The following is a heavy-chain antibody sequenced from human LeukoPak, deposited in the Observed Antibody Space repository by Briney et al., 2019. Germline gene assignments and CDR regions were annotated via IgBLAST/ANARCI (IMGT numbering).Heavy chain of an antibody. CDR2: ITSDGSGI. Sequence: TGRSLRLSCAVSGFTFSSYWMHWVRQPPGKGLVWVSRITSDGSGIGYADSVKGRFSTSRDNAKNTLYLQMNSLRAEDTAVYYCASGRLVGAPDYWGQGTLVTVSS. D-gene: IGHD1-26*01. V-gene: IGHV3-74*01. J-gene: IGHJ4*02. CDR1: GFTFSSYW. CDR3: ASGRLVGAPDY.